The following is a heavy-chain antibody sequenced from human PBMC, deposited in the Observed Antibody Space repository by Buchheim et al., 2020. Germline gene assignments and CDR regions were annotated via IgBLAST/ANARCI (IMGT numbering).Heavy chain of an antibody. Sequence: QEQLQQWGAGLLKPSETLSLTCAVYVGSFSGYYWSWFRQSPATGLEWIGEIDHSGSVIYNPSLKSRLTLSVDTSKNQCSLHLASVTAADTAVYFCARGPYGDVRPRGRRLFDYWGQGTL. V-gene: IGHV4-34*01. D-gene: IGHD4/OR15-4a*01. J-gene: IGHJ4*02. CDR2: IDHSGSV. CDR1: VGSFSGYY. CDR3: ARGPYGDVRPRGRRLFDY.